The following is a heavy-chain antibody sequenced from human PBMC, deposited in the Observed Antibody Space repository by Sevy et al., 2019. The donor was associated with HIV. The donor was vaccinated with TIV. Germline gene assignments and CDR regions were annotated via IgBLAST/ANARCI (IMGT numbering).Heavy chain of an antibody. D-gene: IGHD3-22*01. CDR2: ISYDGSNK. Sequence: GGSLRPSCAASGFTFSSYAMHWVRQAPGKGLEWVAVISYDGSNKYYADSVKGRFTISRDNSKNTLYLQMNSLRAEDTAVYYCARDRRITMITYYFDYWGQGTLVTVSS. J-gene: IGHJ4*02. CDR3: ARDRRITMITYYFDY. V-gene: IGHV3-30-3*01. CDR1: GFTFSSYA.